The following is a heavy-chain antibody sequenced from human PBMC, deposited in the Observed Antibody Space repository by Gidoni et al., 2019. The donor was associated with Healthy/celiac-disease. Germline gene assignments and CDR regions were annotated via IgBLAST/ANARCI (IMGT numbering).Heavy chain of an antibody. V-gene: IGHV4-59*01. Sequence: QVQLPESAPGLVKPSETLSLTCTVPGGPISSYYWSWIRQPPGKGLEWIGYIYYRGSTNYNPSLKSRVTISVDTSKNQFSLKLSSVTAADTAVYYCAREPDADDYYGMDVWGQGTTVTVSS. J-gene: IGHJ6*02. CDR2: IYYRGST. CDR1: GGPISSYY. CDR3: AREPDADDYYGMDV.